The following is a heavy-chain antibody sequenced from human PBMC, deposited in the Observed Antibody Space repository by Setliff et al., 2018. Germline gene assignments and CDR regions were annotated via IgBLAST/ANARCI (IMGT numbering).Heavy chain of an antibody. J-gene: IGHJ3*02. CDR3: ARSSDSGYYHQRDAFDI. Sequence: ASVKVSCKVSGYTFNSHGINWLRQAPGQGLEWLGWTSPYTGNTKYAQTVQDRIRMTTDTSTRTSYMELSGLRSDDTAVYFCARSSDSGYYHQRDAFDIWGQGTRVTVSS. CDR2: TSPYTGNT. D-gene: IGHD3-3*01. V-gene: IGHV1-18*04. CDR1: GYTFNSHG.